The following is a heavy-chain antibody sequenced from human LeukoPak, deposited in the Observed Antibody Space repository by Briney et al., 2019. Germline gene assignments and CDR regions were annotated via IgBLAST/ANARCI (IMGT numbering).Heavy chain of an antibody. Sequence: GGSLRLSCAASGFTFNNYGMHWVRQAPGKGLEWVSSISSSSSYIYYADSVKGRFTISRDNAKNTLYLQMDSLRAEDTAVYYCARVYGDLLDYWGQGTLVTVSS. D-gene: IGHD4-17*01. J-gene: IGHJ4*02. V-gene: IGHV3-21*01. CDR2: ISSSSSYI. CDR3: ARVYGDLLDY. CDR1: GFTFNNYG.